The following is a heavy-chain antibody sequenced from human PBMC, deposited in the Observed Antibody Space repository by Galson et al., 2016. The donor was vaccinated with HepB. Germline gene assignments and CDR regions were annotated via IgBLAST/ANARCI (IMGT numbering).Heavy chain of an antibody. CDR2: ISFDARSK. CDR3: ARAQYAESATVGDWFDP. J-gene: IGHJ5*02. D-gene: IGHD4-11*01. CDR1: GFTFSTSA. Sequence: SLRLSCAASGFTFSTSAMHWVRQAPGKGLEWVALISFDARSKYYAGSVKGRFTISRDNSNKTLYLQMNSLRPEDTAVYYCARAQYAESATVGDWFDPWGQGTLVSVSS. V-gene: IGHV3-30*04.